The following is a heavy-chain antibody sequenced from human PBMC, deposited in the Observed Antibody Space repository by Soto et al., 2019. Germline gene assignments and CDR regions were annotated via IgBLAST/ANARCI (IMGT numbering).Heavy chain of an antibody. CDR2: INPSGGST. V-gene: IGHV1-46*01. CDR1: GYTFTSYY. Sequence: GASVKVSCKASGYTFTSYYIHWVRQAPGQGPEWMGIINPSGGSTTYAQEFQGRVTMTRDTSTSTVYTELSSLRSEDTAVYYCARSDFDWLSKPRYYFDYWGQGTLVTVSS. CDR3: ARSDFDWLSKPRYYFDY. J-gene: IGHJ4*02. D-gene: IGHD3-9*01.